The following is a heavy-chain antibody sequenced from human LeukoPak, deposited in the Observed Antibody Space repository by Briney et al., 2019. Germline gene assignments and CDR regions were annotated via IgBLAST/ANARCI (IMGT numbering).Heavy chain of an antibody. CDR3: ARSSGGTPLYWFDP. Sequence: GASVKVSCKASGGTFSSYAISWVRQAPGQGLEWMGWISAYNGNTNYAQKLQGRVTMTTDTSTSTAYMELRSLRSDDTAVYYCARSSGGTPLYWFDPWGQGTLVTVSS. CDR1: GGTFSSYA. J-gene: IGHJ5*02. D-gene: IGHD2-15*01. CDR2: ISAYNGNT. V-gene: IGHV1-18*01.